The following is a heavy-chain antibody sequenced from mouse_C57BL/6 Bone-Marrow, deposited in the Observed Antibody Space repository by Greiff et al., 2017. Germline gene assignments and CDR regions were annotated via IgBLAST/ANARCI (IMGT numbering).Heavy chain of an antibody. J-gene: IGHJ3*01. CDR3: ASGWLPACFAD. V-gene: IGHV5-17*01. CDR1: GFTFRDYG. CDR2: IRSGSSTI. Sequence: EVQGVESGGGLVKPGGSLTLSCAASGFTFRDYGMHWVRQAPEKGLEWVAYIRSGSSTIDYADKVKGRFTISRDNAKNTLFLQLTSLRSEDTAMCSCASGWLPACFADCGQETLVTVSS. D-gene: IGHD2-2*01.